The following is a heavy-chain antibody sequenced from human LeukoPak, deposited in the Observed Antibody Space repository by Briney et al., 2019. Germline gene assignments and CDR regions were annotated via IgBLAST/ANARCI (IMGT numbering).Heavy chain of an antibody. CDR2: INLNNGGT. CDR3: ARPVGGSGGGGDNCFDP. CDR1: GYTFTGSY. D-gene: IGHD3-10*01. V-gene: IGHV1-2*02. Sequence: ASVKVSCKASGYTFTGSYMHWVRQAPGQGLEWVGWINLNNGGTNHAQKFQGRVTMTSDTSISTAYMELSSLRFDDTAVYYCARPVGGSGGGGDNCFDPWAREPWSPSPQ. J-gene: IGHJ5*02.